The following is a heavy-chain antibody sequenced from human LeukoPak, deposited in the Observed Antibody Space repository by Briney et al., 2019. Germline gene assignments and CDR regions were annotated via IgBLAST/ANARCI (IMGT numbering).Heavy chain of an antibody. CDR2: IIPIFGTA. CDR1: GGTFSSYA. Sequence: SVKVSCKASGGTFSSYAISWVRQAPGQGLEWMGGIIPIFGTANYAQKFQGRVTITADESTSTAYMELSSLRSEDTAVYYCARSHPPHVLRFFEWPLDYWGQGTLVTVSS. V-gene: IGHV1-69*01. J-gene: IGHJ4*02. D-gene: IGHD3-3*01. CDR3: ARSHPPHVLRFFEWPLDY.